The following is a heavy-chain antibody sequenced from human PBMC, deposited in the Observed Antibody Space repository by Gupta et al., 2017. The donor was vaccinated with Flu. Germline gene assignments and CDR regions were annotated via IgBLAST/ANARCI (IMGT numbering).Heavy chain of an antibody. CDR3: TRDYRAMDV. Sequence: EVQLVESGGGLIQPGGSLRLSCAASGFLFRSYWMHWVRQAPGKGLVWVSRINSDGTSTNYADSVKGRFTISRDNAANTLYLQMNSLRADDTAVYYCTRDYRAMDVWGKGTTVTVSS. CDR1: GFLFRSYW. V-gene: IGHV3-74*01. J-gene: IGHJ6*03. D-gene: IGHD4-4*01. CDR2: INSDGTST.